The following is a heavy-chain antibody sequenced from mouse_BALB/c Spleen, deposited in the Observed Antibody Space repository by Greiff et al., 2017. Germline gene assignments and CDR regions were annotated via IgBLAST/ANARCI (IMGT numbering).Heavy chain of an antibody. CDR3: ARRGNYDYFDY. D-gene: IGHD2-1*01. J-gene: IGHJ2*01. Sequence: EVNVVESGGDLVKPGGSLKLSCAASGFTFSSYGMSWVRQTPDKRLEWVATISSGGSYTYYPDSVKGRFTISRDNAKNTLYLQMSSLKSEDTAMYYCARRGNYDYFDYWGQGTTRTVSS. V-gene: IGHV5-6*02. CDR2: ISSGGSYT. CDR1: GFTFSSYG.